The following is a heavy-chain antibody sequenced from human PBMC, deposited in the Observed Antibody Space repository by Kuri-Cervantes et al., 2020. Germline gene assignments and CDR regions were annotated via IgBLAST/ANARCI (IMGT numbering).Heavy chain of an antibody. CDR3: ASQEGGFGELLGWGYYYGMDV. CDR1: GGSISSSSYY. Sequence: SCTVSGGSISSSSYYWGWIRQPPGKGLEWIGSIYYSGSTYYNPSLKSRVTISVDTSKNQFSLKLSSVTAADTAVYYCASQEGGFGELLGWGYYYGMDVWGQGTRSPSP. J-gene: IGHJ6*02. V-gene: IGHV4-39*07. CDR2: IYYSGST. D-gene: IGHD3-10*01.